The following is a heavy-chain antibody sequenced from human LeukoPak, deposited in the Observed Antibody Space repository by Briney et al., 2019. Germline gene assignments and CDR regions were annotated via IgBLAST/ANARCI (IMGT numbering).Heavy chain of an antibody. J-gene: IGHJ4*02. CDR3: ARVGSQLGTSYFDY. Sequence: GGSLRLSCAASGFTFSSYNMNWVRQAPGKGLEWVSSISSNSSYIYYADSLKGRFTISRDNAKNSLYLQMNSLRAEDRAVYYCARVGSQLGTSYFDYWGQGTLVTVSS. CDR1: GFTFSSYN. V-gene: IGHV3-21*01. CDR2: ISSNSSYI. D-gene: IGHD6-13*01.